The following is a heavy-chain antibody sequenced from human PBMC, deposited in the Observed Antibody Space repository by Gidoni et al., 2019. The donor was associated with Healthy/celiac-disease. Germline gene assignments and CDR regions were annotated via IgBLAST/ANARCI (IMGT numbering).Heavy chain of an antibody. J-gene: IGHJ4*02. Sequence: EVQLLESGGGLVQPGVSLRLSCSASGFTFSIYAMSWVRQAPGKGLEWVSAISGSGGSTYYADSVKGRFTISRDNSKNTLYLQMNSLRAEDTAVYYCAKDYGFGEFHESNEFDYWGQGTLVTVSS. CDR1: GFTFSIYA. D-gene: IGHD3-10*01. CDR3: AKDYGFGEFHESNEFDY. CDR2: ISGSGGST. V-gene: IGHV3-23*01.